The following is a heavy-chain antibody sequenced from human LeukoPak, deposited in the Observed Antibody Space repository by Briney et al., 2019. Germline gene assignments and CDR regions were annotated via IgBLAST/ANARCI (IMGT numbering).Heavy chain of an antibody. J-gene: IGHJ4*02. Sequence: GGSLRLSCAASGFTFSSNSMTWVRQTPGKGLEWVSGISGSGDSTFYADSVKGRFTISRDNSRNALYLQMSSLRPEDTAVYYCTKWSGFGDDWGQGTLVTVSS. CDR1: GFTFSSNS. CDR3: TKWSGFGDD. CDR2: ISGSGDST. D-gene: IGHD3-10*01. V-gene: IGHV3-23*01.